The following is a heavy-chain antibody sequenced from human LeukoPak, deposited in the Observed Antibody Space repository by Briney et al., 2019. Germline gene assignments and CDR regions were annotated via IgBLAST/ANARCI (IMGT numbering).Heavy chain of an antibody. J-gene: IGHJ5*02. V-gene: IGHV3-49*04. CDR1: GFTFSSHG. Sequence: GGSLRLSCAASGFTFSSHGMNWVRQAPGKGLQWIGFIRSSGTTQYAAPVKGRFTISRDDSKSIAYLQMNSLKTEDTAVYYCTRDRFYVWFDPWGQGTLVTVSS. CDR3: TRDRFYVWFDP. CDR2: IRSSGTT. D-gene: IGHD3-16*01.